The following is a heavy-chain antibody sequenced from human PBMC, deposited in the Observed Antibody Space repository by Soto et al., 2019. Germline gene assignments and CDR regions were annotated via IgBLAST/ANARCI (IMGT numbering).Heavy chain of an antibody. CDR3: ARRFLQWLSPDYYYYYMDG. Sequence: GGSLRLSCAASGFTFSSYWMSWVRQPPGKGLEWVANIKQDGSEKYYVASVKGRFTISRDNAKNSLYLQMNSLRAEDTAVYYCARRFLQWLSPDYYYYYMDGWGKGTTVTVSS. CDR2: IKQDGSEK. V-gene: IGHV3-7*01. D-gene: IGHD3-3*01. J-gene: IGHJ6*03. CDR1: GFTFSSYW.